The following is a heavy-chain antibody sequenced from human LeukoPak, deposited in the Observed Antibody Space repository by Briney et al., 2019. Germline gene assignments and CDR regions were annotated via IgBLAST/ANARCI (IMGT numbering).Heavy chain of an antibody. D-gene: IGHD1-26*01. J-gene: IGHJ6*03. CDR3: ARSGFGWEFSPAYYYMDV. Sequence: SQTLSLTCAISGDSVSSNSAAWNWIRQSPSRGLEWLGRTYYRSKWYNDYAVSVKSRIIINPDKSKNQFSLQLNSVTPEDTAVYYCARSGFGWEFSPAYYYMDVWGKGTTVTVSS. CDR2: TYYRSKWYN. CDR1: GDSVSSNSAA. V-gene: IGHV6-1*01.